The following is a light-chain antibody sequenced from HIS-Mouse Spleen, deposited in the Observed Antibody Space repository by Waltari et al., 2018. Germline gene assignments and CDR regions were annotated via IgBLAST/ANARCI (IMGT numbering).Light chain of an antibody. Sequence: QSVLTQPPSASGTPGPRVTISCSGSSSNSGSNTVNWYQQLPGTAPKLLIYSNNPRPAGGPDRFSGSKSGTSASLAISGLQSEDEADYYCAAWDDSLNGLVFGGGTKLTVL. J-gene: IGLJ3*02. CDR3: AAWDDSLNGLV. V-gene: IGLV1-44*01. CDR1: SSNSGSNT. CDR2: SNN.